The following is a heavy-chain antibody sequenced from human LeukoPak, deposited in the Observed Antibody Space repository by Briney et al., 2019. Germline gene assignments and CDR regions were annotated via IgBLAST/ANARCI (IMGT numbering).Heavy chain of an antibody. D-gene: IGHD5-12*01. J-gene: IGHJ4*02. V-gene: IGHV4-39*01. CDR1: GGSISSSSYS. CDR2: IYYSGST. CDR3: ARHDTRGSNGVDY. Sequence: SETLSLTCTVSGGSISSSSYSWGWIRQPPGKGLEWIGSIYYSGSTYYNPSLKSRVTISVDTSKNQFSLKLSSVTAADTAVYYCARHDTRGSNGVDYWGQGTLVTVSS.